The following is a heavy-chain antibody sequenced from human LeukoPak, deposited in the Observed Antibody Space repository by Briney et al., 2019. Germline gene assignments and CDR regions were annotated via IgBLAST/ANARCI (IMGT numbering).Heavy chain of an antibody. V-gene: IGHV3-48*02. D-gene: IGHD1-26*01. Sequence: GGSLRLSCAASGFTFCTYNMNWVRQAPGKGLEWVSFITSSGTLTNYADSVKGRFTVSRDNAKNSLYLQMNSLRDEDTAVYYCARGGSGSYYPYWGQGTVVTVSS. J-gene: IGHJ4*02. CDR2: ITSSGTLT. CDR1: GFTFCTYN. CDR3: ARGGSGSYYPY.